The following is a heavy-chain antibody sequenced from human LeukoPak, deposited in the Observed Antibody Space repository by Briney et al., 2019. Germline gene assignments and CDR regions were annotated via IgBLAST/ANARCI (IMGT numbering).Heavy chain of an antibody. CDR3: ASSPSYYYCGMDV. Sequence: ASVTVSCKASGYTFTGYYMHWVRQAPGQGLEWMGRINPNSGGTNYAQKFQGRVTMTRDTSISTAYMELSRLRSDDTAVYYCASSPSYYYCGMDVWGQGTTVTVSS. CDR1: GYTFTGYY. V-gene: IGHV1-2*06. J-gene: IGHJ6*02. CDR2: INPNSGGT.